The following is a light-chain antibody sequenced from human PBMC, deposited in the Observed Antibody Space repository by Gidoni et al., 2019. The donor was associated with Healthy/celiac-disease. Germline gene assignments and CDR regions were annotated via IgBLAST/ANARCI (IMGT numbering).Light chain of an antibody. Sequence: SYVLTQPPSVSVAPGKTARITCGGNNIGSKSVHGYQQKPGQAPVLVIYYDSDRPSGIPERFSGSNSGNTATLTISRVEAGDEADYYCQVWDSSSDHHVFGTGTKVTVL. CDR2: YDS. V-gene: IGLV3-21*04. CDR1: NIGSKS. CDR3: QVWDSSSDHHV. J-gene: IGLJ1*01.